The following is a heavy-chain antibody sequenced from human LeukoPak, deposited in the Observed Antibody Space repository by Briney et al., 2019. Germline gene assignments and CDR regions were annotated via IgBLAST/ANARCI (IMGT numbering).Heavy chain of an antibody. CDR2: IYYSGST. J-gene: IGHJ4*02. D-gene: IGHD3-22*01. Sequence: SETLSLTCTVSGGSISSSSYYGGRIRQPPGKGLEWIGSIYYSGSTYYNPSLKSRVTISVDTSKNQFSLKLSSVTAADTAVYYCVYYYDSSGYYVDYWGQGTLVTVSS. CDR3: VYYYDSSGYYVDY. CDR1: GGSISSSSYY. V-gene: IGHV4-39*07.